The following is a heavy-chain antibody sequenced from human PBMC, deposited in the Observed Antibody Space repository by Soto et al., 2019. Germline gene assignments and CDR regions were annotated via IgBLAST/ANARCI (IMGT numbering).Heavy chain of an antibody. CDR3: ARGNLAAAGSFDY. Sequence: SETLSLTCTLSGGSLSGGSYHWSWIRQSPGKGLEWLAYIYYTRSTNYNPSLQSRVTISLHTSKNQFSLKVSSVTAADTAVYFCARGNLAAAGSFDYWGQGALVTVSS. CDR2: IYYTRST. CDR1: GGSLSGGSYH. V-gene: IGHV4-61*01. J-gene: IGHJ4*02. D-gene: IGHD6-13*01.